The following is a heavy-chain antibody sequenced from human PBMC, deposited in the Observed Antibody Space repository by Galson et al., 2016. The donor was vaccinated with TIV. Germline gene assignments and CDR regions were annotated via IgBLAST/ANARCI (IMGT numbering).Heavy chain of an antibody. J-gene: IGHJ4*02. CDR2: MKEEGTEQ. Sequence: SLRLSCAASGFSFIDYSMSWVRQAPGTGLEWVASMKEEGTEQYNVNAVKGRFTISRDGAGNSVYLQMNSLGVEDTAVYFCARWRGRQSEFDYWGQGILVTVSS. V-gene: IGHV3-7*01. D-gene: IGHD5-24*01. CDR3: ARWRGRQSEFDY. CDR1: GFSFIDYS.